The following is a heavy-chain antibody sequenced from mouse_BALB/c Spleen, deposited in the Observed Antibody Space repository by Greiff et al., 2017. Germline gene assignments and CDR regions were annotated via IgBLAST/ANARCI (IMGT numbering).Heavy chain of an antibody. J-gene: IGHJ1*01. CDR3: ARYDDGYPYWYFDV. Sequence: EVKLQESGPSLVKPSQTLSLTCSVTGDSITSGYWNWIRKFPGNKLEYMGYISYSGSTYYNPSLKSRISITRDTSKNQYYLQLNSVTTEDTATYYCARYDDGYPYWYFDVWGAGTTVTVSS. CDR2: ISYSGST. CDR1: GDSITSGY. D-gene: IGHD2-3*01. V-gene: IGHV3-8*02.